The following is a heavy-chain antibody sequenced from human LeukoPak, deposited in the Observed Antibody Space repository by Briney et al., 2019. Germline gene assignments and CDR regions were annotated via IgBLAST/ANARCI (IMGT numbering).Heavy chain of an antibody. V-gene: IGHV4-59*02. CDR1: GGSVSSYY. J-gene: IGHJ6*02. CDR3: ARDLLDPSYYYYGMDV. D-gene: IGHD1-1*01. Sequence: SETLSLTCTVSGGSVSSYYWSWIRQPPGKGLEWIGYIYYSGSTNYNPSLKSRVTISVDTSKNQFSLKLSSVTAADTAVYYCARDLLDPSYYYYGMDVWGQGTTVTVS. CDR2: IYYSGST.